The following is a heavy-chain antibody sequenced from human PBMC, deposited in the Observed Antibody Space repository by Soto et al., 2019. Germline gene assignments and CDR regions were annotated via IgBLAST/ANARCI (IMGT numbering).Heavy chain of an antibody. Sequence: PGGSLRLSCASSGFSFRSHGMHWVRQAPGKGLEWVAVIWSDGRNKYYADSGKGRFTISRDNSKNTLYLQMNSLRAEDTAVYYCARGNGHSNGRIDYWGQGTLVTVSS. J-gene: IGHJ4*02. V-gene: IGHV3-33*01. CDR3: ARGNGHSNGRIDY. D-gene: IGHD5-18*01. CDR1: GFSFRSHG. CDR2: IWSDGRNK.